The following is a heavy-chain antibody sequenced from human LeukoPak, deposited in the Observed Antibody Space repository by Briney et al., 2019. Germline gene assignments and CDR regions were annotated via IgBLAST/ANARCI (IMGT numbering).Heavy chain of an antibody. Sequence: ASVKVSCKASGYTFTGYYMHWVRQAPGQGPEWMGRINPNSGDTSYAQKFQGRVTMTRDTSISTAYMELSRLRSDDTAVYYCAREYCSGGICYAYFDYWGQGTLVTVSS. V-gene: IGHV1-2*06. CDR1: GYTFTGYY. CDR3: AREYCSGGICYAYFDY. CDR2: INPNSGDT. J-gene: IGHJ4*02. D-gene: IGHD2-15*01.